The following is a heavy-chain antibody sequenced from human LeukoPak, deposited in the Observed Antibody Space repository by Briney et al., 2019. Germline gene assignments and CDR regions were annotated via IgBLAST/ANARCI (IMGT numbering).Heavy chain of an antibody. V-gene: IGHV4-34*01. D-gene: IGHD3-22*01. CDR3: ARGLVITTVWFDP. CDR1: GGSFSGYY. Sequence: SETLSLTCAVYGGSFSGYYWSWIRQPPGKGLEWIGEINHSGSTYYNPSLKSRVTISVDTSKNQFSLKLSSVTAADTAVYYCARGLVITTVWFDPWGQGTLVTVSS. CDR2: INHSGST. J-gene: IGHJ5*02.